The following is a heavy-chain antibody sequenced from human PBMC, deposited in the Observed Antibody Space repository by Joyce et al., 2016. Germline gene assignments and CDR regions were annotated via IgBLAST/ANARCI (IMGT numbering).Heavy chain of an antibody. CDR2: LYSDAST. J-gene: IGHJ6*02. CDR3: ARGRYGMDV. Sequence: EVQLVESGGGLIQPGGSLRLSCAASGFNVASHNMNWVRQAPGKRLEWVSILYSDASTYYADSVRGRFTISRDIAENTLFLQMNSLRADDTAVYYCARGRYGMDVWGQGTTVTVSS. CDR1: GFNVASHN. V-gene: IGHV3-53*01.